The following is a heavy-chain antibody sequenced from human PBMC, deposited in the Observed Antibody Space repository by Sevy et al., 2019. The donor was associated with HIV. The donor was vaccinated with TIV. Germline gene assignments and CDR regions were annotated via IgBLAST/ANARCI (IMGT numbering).Heavy chain of an antibody. CDR1: GYTFTTYE. CDR3: ARVYASSRGGNGMDV. D-gene: IGHD2-2*01. J-gene: IGHJ6*02. CDR2: MNPNSGDT. V-gene: IGHV1-8*01. Sequence: ASVKVSCKASGYTFTTYEINWVRQATGQGLEWMGWMNPNSGDTGYAHKFQGRVTMTRNTSISTASMELSSLRSEDTAVYDCARVYASSRGGNGMDVWGQGTTVTVSS.